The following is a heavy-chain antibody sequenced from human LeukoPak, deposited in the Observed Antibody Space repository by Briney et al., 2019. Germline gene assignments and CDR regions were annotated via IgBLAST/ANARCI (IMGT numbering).Heavy chain of an antibody. D-gene: IGHD1-26*01. CDR2: IRGKANSFAT. CDR1: GFTFSGSA. CDR3: ARVGSVTYAFDI. J-gene: IGHJ3*02. V-gene: IGHV3-73*01. Sequence: GGSLRLSCAASGFTFSGSAMHWARQASGKGLEWVGRIRGKANSFATSYAPSVKGRFTISRDNAKNTLYLQMNSLRAEDTAVYYCARVGSVTYAFDIWGQGTMVTVSS.